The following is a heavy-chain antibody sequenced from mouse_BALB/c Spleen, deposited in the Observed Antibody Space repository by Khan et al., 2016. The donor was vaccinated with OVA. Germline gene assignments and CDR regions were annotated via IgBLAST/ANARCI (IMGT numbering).Heavy chain of an antibody. CDR2: ILYSGST. D-gene: IGHD2-14*01. Sequence: EVQLQESGPSLVKPSQTLSLTCSVTGDSITSGYWCWIRKFPGNKLEYMGYILYSGSTYYNPSLKSRITIPRHTSQNQYYRQLNSVTTEDTATYYCARSTYRYAFAYWGQGTLVTVSA. CDR1: GDSITSGY. V-gene: IGHV3-8*02. CDR3: ARSTYRYAFAY. J-gene: IGHJ3*01.